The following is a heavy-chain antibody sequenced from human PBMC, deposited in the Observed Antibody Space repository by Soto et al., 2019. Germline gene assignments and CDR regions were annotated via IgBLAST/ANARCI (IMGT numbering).Heavy chain of an antibody. CDR1: GFTFSSYA. V-gene: IGHV3-23*01. CDR2: ISGSGGST. D-gene: IGHD3-3*01. CDR3: ARTRITIFGVVRYMDV. J-gene: IGHJ6*03. Sequence: PGGSLRLSCAASGFTFSSYAMSWVRQAPGKGLEWVSAISGSGGSTYYADSVKGRFTISRDNSKNTLYLQMKSLRDEDTAVYYCARTRITIFGVVRYMDVWGKGTTVTVSS.